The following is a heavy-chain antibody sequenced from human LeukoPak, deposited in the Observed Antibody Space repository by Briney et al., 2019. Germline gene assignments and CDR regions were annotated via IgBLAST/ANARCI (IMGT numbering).Heavy chain of an antibody. V-gene: IGHV3-30*02. J-gene: IGHJ5*02. CDR1: GFTFSSYG. Sequence: GGSLRLSCAASGFTFSSYGMHWVRQAPGKGLEWVAFIRYDGSNKYYADSVKGRFTISRDNSKNTLYLQMNSLRAEDTAVYYCAKGSCSSTSCFLAEFDPWGQGTLVTVSS. CDR3: AKGSCSSTSCFLAEFDP. CDR2: IRYDGSNK. D-gene: IGHD2-2*01.